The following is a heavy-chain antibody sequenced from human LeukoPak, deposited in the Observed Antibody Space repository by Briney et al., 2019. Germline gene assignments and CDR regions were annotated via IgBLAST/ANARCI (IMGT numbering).Heavy chain of an antibody. CDR2: IYPGDSDT. CDR3: ARIEGSRNVLWLVPLFDY. Sequence: GESLKISCKGSGYSFTSYWIGWVRQMPGKGLEWMGIIYPGDSDTRYSPSFQGQVTISADKSISTAYLQWSSLKASDTAMYYCARIEGSRNVLWLVPLFDYWGQGTLVTVSS. CDR1: GYSFTSYW. J-gene: IGHJ4*02. D-gene: IGHD6-19*01. V-gene: IGHV5-51*01.